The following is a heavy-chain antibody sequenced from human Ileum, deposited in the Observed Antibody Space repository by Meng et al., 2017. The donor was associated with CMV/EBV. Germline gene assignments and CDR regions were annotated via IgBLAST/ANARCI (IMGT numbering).Heavy chain of an antibody. D-gene: IGHD4-11*01. CDR1: GFTFSAHW. CDR2: INEDGSDI. V-gene: IGHV3-7*01. CDR3: ARDMGIYTNYVYY. J-gene: IGHJ4*02. Sequence: GASLKISCTASGFTFSAHWMTWVRQGPGKGLEWVANINEDGSDIYYVDSVKGRFTISRDNAKNSLNLQMNSLRAEDTAVYYCARDMGIYTNYVYYWGQGALVTVSS.